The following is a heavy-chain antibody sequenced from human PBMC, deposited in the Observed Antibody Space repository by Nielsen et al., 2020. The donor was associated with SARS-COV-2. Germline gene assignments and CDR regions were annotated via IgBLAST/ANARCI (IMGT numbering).Heavy chain of an antibody. CDR2: ISYDGTE. D-gene: IGHD5-18*01. V-gene: IGHV3-30*04. Sequence: GESLKISCATSGFTFSSHALHWVRQAPGKGLQWMAIISYDGTEHYADSVKGRFTISRDNSKNTLYLQMNSLRAEDTAVYYCKTAMAVGSAFDIWGQGTMVTVSS. CDR1: GFTFSSHA. J-gene: IGHJ3*02. CDR3: KTAMAVGSAFDI.